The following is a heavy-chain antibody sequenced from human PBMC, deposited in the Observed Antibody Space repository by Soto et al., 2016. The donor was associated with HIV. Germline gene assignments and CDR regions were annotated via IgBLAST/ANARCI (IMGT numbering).Heavy chain of an antibody. Sequence: EVQLVESGGGLVQPGGSLRLSCAASGFNFSSYWMHWVRQAPGKGLMWVSRINSDGSSTRYADSVKGRFTISRDNAKNTLYLQMNSLRADDTAVYYCARDRSFWSGSLYYWGQGTLVHRLL. CDR2: INSDGSST. D-gene: IGHD3-3*01. CDR1: GFNFSSYW. V-gene: IGHV3-74*01. J-gene: IGHJ4*02. CDR3: ARDRSFWSGSLYY.